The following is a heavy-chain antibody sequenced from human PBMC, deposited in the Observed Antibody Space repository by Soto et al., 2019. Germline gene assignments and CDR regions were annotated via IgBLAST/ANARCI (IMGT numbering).Heavy chain of an antibody. CDR2: IIPIFGTA. CDR1: GGTFSSYA. J-gene: IGHJ6*02. CDR3: ARIVDTAMVTGGYYGMDV. V-gene: IGHV1-69*06. D-gene: IGHD5-18*01. Sequence: QVQLVQSGAEVKKPGSSVKVSCKASGGTFSSYAISWVRQAPGQGLEWMGGIIPIFGTANYAQKFQGRVTITADKSTSTAYMELSSLRSEDTAVYYCARIVDTAMVTGGYYGMDVWGQGTTVTVSS.